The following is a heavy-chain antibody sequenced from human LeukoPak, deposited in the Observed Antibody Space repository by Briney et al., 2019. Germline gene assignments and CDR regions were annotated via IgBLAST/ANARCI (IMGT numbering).Heavy chain of an antibody. J-gene: IGHJ3*02. CDR3: ARVYYDSSGYYYDAFDI. Sequence: GGSLRLSCVASGFTFSDFYMIWIRQAPGRGLECVSYISGSGSGIYYTDSVKGRFTISRDNSKNTLYLQMNSLRAEDTAVYYCARVYYDSSGYYYDAFDIWGQGTMVTVSS. D-gene: IGHD3-22*01. V-gene: IGHV3-11*04. CDR1: GFTFSDFY. CDR2: ISGSGSGI.